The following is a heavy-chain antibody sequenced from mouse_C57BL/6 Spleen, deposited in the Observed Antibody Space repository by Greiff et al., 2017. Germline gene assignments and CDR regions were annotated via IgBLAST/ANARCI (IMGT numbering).Heavy chain of an antibody. Sequence: VQLQQPGAELVRPGTSVKLSCKASGYTFTSYWMHWVKQRPGQGLEWIGVIDPSDSYTNYNQKFKGKATLTVDTSSSTAYMQLSSLTSEDSAVYYCARLEVATNFDYWGQGTTLTVSS. CDR1: GYTFTSYW. J-gene: IGHJ2*01. CDR3: ARLEVATNFDY. V-gene: IGHV1-59*01. CDR2: IDPSDSYT. D-gene: IGHD1-1*01.